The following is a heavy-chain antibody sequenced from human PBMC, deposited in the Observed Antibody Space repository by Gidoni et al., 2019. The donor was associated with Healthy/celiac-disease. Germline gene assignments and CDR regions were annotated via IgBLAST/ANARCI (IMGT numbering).Heavy chain of an antibody. D-gene: IGHD3-10*01. CDR1: GFTFIYYY. Sequence: QVQLVEPGGGLVKPGGSLRLSCAASGFTFIYYYMSCIRQAPGKGLEWVSYISSSSSYTNYADSVKGRFTISRDNAKNSLYLQMNSLRAEDTAVYYCARDRVRGVIEGDYYYGMDVWGQGTTVTVSS. CDR3: ARDRVRGVIEGDYYYGMDV. V-gene: IGHV3-11*05. J-gene: IGHJ6*02. CDR2: ISSSSSYT.